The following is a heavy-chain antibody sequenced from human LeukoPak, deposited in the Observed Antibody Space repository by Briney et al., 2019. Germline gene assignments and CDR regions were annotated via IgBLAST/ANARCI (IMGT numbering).Heavy chain of an antibody. CDR1: GDSVSSRTAA. CDR2: TYYRSKWYL. CDR3: ARFKAVGGIDYFDY. J-gene: IGHJ4*02. D-gene: IGHD6-19*01. Sequence: SQTLSLTCAISGDSVSSRTAAWSWIRQSPSRGLEWLGRTYYRSKWYLDYAVSVKSRMTINPDTTKNQFSLQLNFVTPEDTAVYYCARFKAVGGIDYFDYWDQGRLVTVSS. V-gene: IGHV6-1*01.